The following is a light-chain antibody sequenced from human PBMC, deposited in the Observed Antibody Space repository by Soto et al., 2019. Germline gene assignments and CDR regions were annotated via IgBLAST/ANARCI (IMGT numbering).Light chain of an antibody. CDR3: QQRSDWPPIT. CDR1: QSVSSD. J-gene: IGKJ5*01. V-gene: IGKV3-11*01. CDR2: DAS. Sequence: EIVLTQSPATLSVSPGERATLSCRASQSVSSDLAWYQQKPGQAPRLLIYDASIRATGIPDRFSGSGSGTDFTLTISSLESEDFAVYYCQQRSDWPPITFGQGTRLEIK.